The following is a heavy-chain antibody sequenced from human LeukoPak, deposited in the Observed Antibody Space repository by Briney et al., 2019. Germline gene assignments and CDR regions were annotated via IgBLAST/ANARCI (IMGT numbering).Heavy chain of an antibody. D-gene: IGHD3-22*01. CDR2: INHSGST. CDR3: AASGPLDSSGYYHYFDY. Sequence: PGGSLRLSCAASGFTFSTYSMNWVRQPPGKGLEWIGEINHSGSTNYNPSLKSRVTISVDTSKNQFSLKLSSVTAADTAVYYCAASGPLDSSGYYHYFDYWGQGTLVTVSS. J-gene: IGHJ4*02. V-gene: IGHV4-34*08. CDR1: GFTFSTYS.